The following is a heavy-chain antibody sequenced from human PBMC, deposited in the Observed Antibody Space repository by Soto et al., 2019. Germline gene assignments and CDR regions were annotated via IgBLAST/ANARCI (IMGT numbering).Heavy chain of an antibody. CDR3: ARDRRYCSSTSCFGYYYYGMDV. CDR2: ISYDGSNK. D-gene: IGHD2-2*01. V-gene: IGHV3-30-3*01. Sequence: AGGSLRLSCAASGFTFSSYAMHWVRQAPGKGLEWVAVISYDGSNKYYADSVKGRFTISRDNSKNTLYLQMNSLRAEDTAVYYCARDRRYCSSTSCFGYYYYGMDVWGQGTTVTVSS. CDR1: GFTFSSYA. J-gene: IGHJ6*02.